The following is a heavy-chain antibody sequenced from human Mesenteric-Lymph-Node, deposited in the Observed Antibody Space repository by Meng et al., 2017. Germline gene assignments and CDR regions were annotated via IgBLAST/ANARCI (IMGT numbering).Heavy chain of an antibody. D-gene: IGHD3-22*01. CDR2: IYWDDDK. CDR3: AHRRGDSSGYESYWYFDL. CDR1: GFSLSTSGVG. V-gene: IGHV2-5*02. J-gene: IGHJ2*01. Sequence: SGPTLVKPTQTLTLTCTFSGFSLSTSGVGVGWIRQPPGKALEWLALIYWDDDKRYSPSLKSRLTITKDTSKNQVVLTMTNMDPVDTATYYCAHRRGDSSGYESYWYFDLWGRGTLVTVSS.